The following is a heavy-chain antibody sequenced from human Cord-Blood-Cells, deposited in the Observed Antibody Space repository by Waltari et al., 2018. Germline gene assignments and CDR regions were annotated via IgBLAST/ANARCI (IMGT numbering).Heavy chain of an antibody. J-gene: IGHJ4*02. D-gene: IGHD3-22*01. CDR1: GGSFSGYY. CDR2: INHSGST. CDR3: ARGLTSGYYDSSGYYY. V-gene: IGHV4-34*01. Sequence: QVQLQQWGAGLLKPSETLSLTCAVDGGSFSGYYWSWIRQPPGKGLEWIGEINHSGSTNYNPSLKSRVTISVDTSKNQFSLKLSSVTAADTAVYYCARGLTSGYYDSSGYYYWGQGTLVTVSS.